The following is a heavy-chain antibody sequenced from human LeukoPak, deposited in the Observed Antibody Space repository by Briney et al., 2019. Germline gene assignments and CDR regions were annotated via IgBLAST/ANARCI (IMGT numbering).Heavy chain of an antibody. D-gene: IGHD3-22*01. CDR2: FFTGGCT. J-gene: IGHJ5*02. CDR3: ARVGGYYDPARFDP. V-gene: IGHV4-4*07. Sequence: SETLSLTCTVSGGSISSYYWSGIRQPAGKGLGWSGRFFTGGCTKYNPSPNSRATMSVDTSKNQFSLKLSSVTAADTAVYYCARVGGYYDPARFDPWGQGTLVTVSS. CDR1: GGSISSYY.